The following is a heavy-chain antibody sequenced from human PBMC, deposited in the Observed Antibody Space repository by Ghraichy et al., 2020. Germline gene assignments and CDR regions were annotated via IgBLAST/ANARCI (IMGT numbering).Heavy chain of an antibody. D-gene: IGHD2-21*02. V-gene: IGHV3-23*01. J-gene: IGHJ4*02. Sequence: GSLRLSCAASGFTFNRFAMTWVRQAPGQGLEWVSTMSGTGTKTTYADSVEGRFTISRDFSMNTLYLQMNSLRVEDTAVYYCARDASVTGTACRLDSWGQGTLVTVSS. CDR1: GFTFNRFA. CDR2: MSGTGTKT. CDR3: ARDASVTGTACRLDS.